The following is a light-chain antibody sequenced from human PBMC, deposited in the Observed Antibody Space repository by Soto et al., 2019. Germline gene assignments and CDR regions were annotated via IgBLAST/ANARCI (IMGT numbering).Light chain of an antibody. CDR2: GVS. CDR3: QQRSKWPLT. J-gene: IGKJ4*01. Sequence: EIVLTQSSATLSLSPGERAILSCRASQSVTSNALAWYQQKPGQAPRLLIYGVSSRATGIPDRFSGSGSGTDFTLSISSLEPEDFAVYYCQQRSKWPLTFGGGTKVDIK. V-gene: IGKV3-11*01. CDR1: QSVTSN.